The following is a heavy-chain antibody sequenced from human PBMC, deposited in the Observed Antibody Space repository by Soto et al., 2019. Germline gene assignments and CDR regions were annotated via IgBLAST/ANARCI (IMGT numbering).Heavy chain of an antibody. J-gene: IGHJ4*02. CDR2: IRRTGSPI. CDR3: VRDPEALDY. CDR1: GFTFSSYS. Sequence: DVQLVESGGGLVQPGGSLRLSCAASGFTFSSYSMKWVRQAPGKGREGVAYIRRTGSPIYYADSVKGRFTISKDDVKNSLYLQMNSLRAEDTAVYYCVRDPEALDYWGLGTLVTVSS. V-gene: IGHV3-48*01.